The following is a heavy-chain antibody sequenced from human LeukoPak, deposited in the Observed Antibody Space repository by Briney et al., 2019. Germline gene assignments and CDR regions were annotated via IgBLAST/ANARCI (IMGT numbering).Heavy chain of an antibody. V-gene: IGHV3-23*01. CDR2: ISGSGGST. CDR3: AKFRGYDFVYYFDY. D-gene: IGHD5-12*01. Sequence: GSLRPSCAASGFTFSSYAMSWVRQAPGKGLEWVSAISGSGGSTYYADSVKGRFTISRDNSKNTLYLQMNSLRAEDTAVYYCAKFRGYDFVYYFDYWGQGTLVTVSS. CDR1: GFTFSSYA. J-gene: IGHJ4*02.